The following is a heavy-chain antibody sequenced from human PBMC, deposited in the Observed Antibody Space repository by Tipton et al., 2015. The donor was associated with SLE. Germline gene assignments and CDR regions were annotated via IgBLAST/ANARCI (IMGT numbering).Heavy chain of an antibody. CDR2: IHYTGST. D-gene: IGHD5-24*01. Sequence: LRLSCTVSGDSISSHYWNWIRQTPGRGLEWIGFIHYTGSTNYNPSLKSRVTILLDTSKNHFSLRLNSVTAAETAVYYCARGGDGFNDAFDIWGRGTMVTVSS. V-gene: IGHV4-59*11. CDR3: ARGGDGFNDAFDI. CDR1: GDSISSHY. J-gene: IGHJ3*02.